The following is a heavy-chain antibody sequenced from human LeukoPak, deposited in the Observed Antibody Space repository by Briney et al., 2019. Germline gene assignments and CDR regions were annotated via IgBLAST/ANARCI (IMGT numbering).Heavy chain of an antibody. J-gene: IGHJ4*02. CDR2: IKSKTDGGAT. CDR3: ATDRSGWYDY. V-gene: IGHV3-15*01. D-gene: IGHD6-19*01. CDR1: GFTFSNAW. Sequence: NTGGSLRLSCAASGFTFSNAWMSWVRQAPGKGLEWVGRIKSKTDGGATHYAAPVKGRFTISRDDSKNTLYLQMNSLKTEDTAVYYCATDRSGWYDYWGQGTLVTVSS.